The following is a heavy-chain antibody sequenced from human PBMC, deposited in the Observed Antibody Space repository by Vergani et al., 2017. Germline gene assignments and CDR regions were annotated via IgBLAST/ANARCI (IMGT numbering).Heavy chain of an antibody. CDR1: GGSFSGYY. Sequence: QVQLQQWGAGLLKPSETLSLTCAVYGGSFSGYYWSWIRQPPGKGLEWIGEINHSGSTNYNPSLKSRVTISVDTSKNKFSLKLSSVTAADTAVYYCARGRLLGCGEGEGINGMDVWGQGTTVTVSS. CDR2: INHSGST. J-gene: IGHJ6*02. CDR3: ARGRLLGCGEGEGINGMDV. V-gene: IGHV4-34*01. D-gene: IGHD3-10*01.